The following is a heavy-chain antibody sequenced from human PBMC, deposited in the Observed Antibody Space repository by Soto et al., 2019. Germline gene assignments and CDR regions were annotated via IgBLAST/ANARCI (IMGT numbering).Heavy chain of an antibody. CDR2: IRNDGSNT. J-gene: IGHJ4*02. D-gene: IGHD3-3*01. V-gene: IGHV3-30*02. CDR3: ATDGVRRTVFFGYLDY. Sequence: GGSMRLSCGAAGLNIGNYGGHWVRQDQGKGLEWVAIIRNDGSNTYYADSVRGRFAISRDNSKNTLYLQMDSLRAEDTAVYYCATDGVRRTVFFGYLDYRGQGALVTVSS. CDR1: GLNIGNYG.